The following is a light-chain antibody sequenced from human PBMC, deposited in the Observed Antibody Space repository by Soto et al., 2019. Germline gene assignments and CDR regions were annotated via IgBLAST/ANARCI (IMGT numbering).Light chain of an antibody. CDR3: QQRSNWIT. CDR2: DAS. J-gene: IGKJ5*01. Sequence: VLTQSPATLSLSPGERATLSCRASPSVSSYLAWYQHKPGQAPRLLIYDASNRATRIPARFSGSGSGTDFTLTISSLEPEDFAVYYCQQRSNWITFGQGTQLEIK. CDR1: PSVSSY. V-gene: IGKV3-11*01.